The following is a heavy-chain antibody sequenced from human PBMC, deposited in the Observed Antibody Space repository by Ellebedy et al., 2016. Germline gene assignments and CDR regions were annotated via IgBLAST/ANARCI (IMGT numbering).Heavy chain of an antibody. D-gene: IGHD4-11*01. CDR3: ARGITTDY. J-gene: IGHJ4*02. Sequence: SETLSLTXIVSRDSISSSSYYWNWIRQPPGEGLEWIGSIYYSGNTYYNPSLKSRATISLDTSKNQFYLKVNSVTAADTAVYYCARGITTDYWGQGTLVTVSS. CDR2: IYYSGNT. CDR1: RDSISSSSYY. V-gene: IGHV4-39*07.